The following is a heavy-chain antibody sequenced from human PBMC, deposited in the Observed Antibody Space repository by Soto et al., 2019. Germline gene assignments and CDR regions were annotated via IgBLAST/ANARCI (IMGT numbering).Heavy chain of an antibody. V-gene: IGHV4-61*01. J-gene: IGHJ5*02. Sequence: SETLSLTCTVSGGSISSSTYCWGWIRQPPGKGLEWIGYNYYSRSTNYHPSLKSRVTISVDPSKNQFSLKLSSVTAADTAVYYCARDRRRFGWFDPWGQGTLVTVSS. CDR1: GGSISSSTYC. CDR2: NYYSRST. CDR3: ARDRRRFGWFDP. D-gene: IGHD3-16*01.